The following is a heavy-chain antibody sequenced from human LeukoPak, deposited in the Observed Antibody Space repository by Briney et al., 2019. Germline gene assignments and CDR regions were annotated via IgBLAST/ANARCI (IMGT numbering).Heavy chain of an antibody. CDR1: GFSLSSYW. D-gene: IGHD1-14*01. CDR3: ARLRPYDRTSYAYSGMDV. CDR2: LNQDGTQF. V-gene: IGHV3-7*04. Sequence: GGSLRLSCVPSGFSLSSYWMTWVRQAPGKGLGWVAKLNQDGTQFDYVDSVRGRFTISRDNAKNSLYLQMNSLRAEETALYYCARLRPYDRTSYAYSGMDVWGQGTTVTVSS. J-gene: IGHJ6*02.